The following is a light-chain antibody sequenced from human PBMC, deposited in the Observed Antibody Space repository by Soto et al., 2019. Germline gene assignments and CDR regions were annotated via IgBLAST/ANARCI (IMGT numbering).Light chain of an antibody. CDR2: GAS. Sequence: IVLTQSPGTLSLSPGERATLSCRASQSVSSSYLAWYQQKPGQAPRLLIYGASIRATGIPDRFSGSGSGTDFTLTISRLEPEDFAVYYCQQYGSSSLTFGQGTKVEIK. CDR1: QSVSSSY. V-gene: IGKV3-20*01. CDR3: QQYGSSSLT. J-gene: IGKJ1*01.